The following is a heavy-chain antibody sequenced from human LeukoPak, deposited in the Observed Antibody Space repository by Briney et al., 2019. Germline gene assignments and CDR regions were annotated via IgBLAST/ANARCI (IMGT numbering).Heavy chain of an antibody. Sequence: TGGSLRLSCAASGFTFSSYVMHWVRQAPGKGLEWVAVISYDGSNKYYADSVQGRFTISRDNSKNTLYLQMNSLRAEDTAVYYCAKAEGGYYYYGMDVWGQGTTVTVSS. CDR1: GFTFSSYV. D-gene: IGHD1-14*01. V-gene: IGHV3-30*18. CDR3: AKAEGGYYYYGMDV. J-gene: IGHJ6*02. CDR2: ISYDGSNK.